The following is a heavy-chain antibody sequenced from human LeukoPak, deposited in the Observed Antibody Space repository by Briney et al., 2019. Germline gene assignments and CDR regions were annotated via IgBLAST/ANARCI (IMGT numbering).Heavy chain of an antibody. J-gene: IGHJ6*02. CDR1: GFTFSNYA. D-gene: IGHD5-12*01. Sequence: PGGSLRLSCAASGFTFSNYAMHWVRQAPGKGLEWVAVISYDGSKKYHADSVKGRFTISRDNSKNTLYLQMNSLRAEDTAVYYCARPSGYDCKACHYYYGMDVWGQGTTVTVS. CDR3: ARPSGYDCKACHYYYGMDV. CDR2: ISYDGSKK. V-gene: IGHV3-30*04.